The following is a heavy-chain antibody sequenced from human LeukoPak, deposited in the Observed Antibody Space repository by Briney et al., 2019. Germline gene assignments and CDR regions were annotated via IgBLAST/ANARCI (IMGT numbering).Heavy chain of an antibody. Sequence: GGSLRLSCAITEFTFTNYWKNWVRQASGKGLEWVANMSPDENEKKYVDSVKGRSTISTDNAKKTLYLQMNSLRVEDTAIYYCLGYGNDNPWGQGALVTVSS. J-gene: IGHJ4*02. CDR2: MSPDENEK. CDR1: EFTFTNYW. D-gene: IGHD5-12*01. CDR3: LGYGNDNP. V-gene: IGHV3-7*03.